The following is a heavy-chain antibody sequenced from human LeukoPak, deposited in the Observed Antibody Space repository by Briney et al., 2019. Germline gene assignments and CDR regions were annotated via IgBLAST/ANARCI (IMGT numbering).Heavy chain of an antibody. CDR2: IIPIFGTA. Sequence: ASVKVSCKASGYTFTSYGISWVRQAPGQGLEWMGGIIPIFGTANYAQKFQGRVMITADESTSTAYMELSSLRSEDTAVYYCARDGLVPAAMSSHYYYYMDVWGKGTTVTISS. CDR3: ARDGLVPAAMSSHYYYYMDV. V-gene: IGHV1-69*13. CDR1: GYTFTSYG. J-gene: IGHJ6*03. D-gene: IGHD2-2*01.